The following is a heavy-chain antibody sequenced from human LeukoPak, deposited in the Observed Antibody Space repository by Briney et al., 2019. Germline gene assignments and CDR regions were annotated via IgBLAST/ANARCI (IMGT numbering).Heavy chain of an antibody. Sequence: GGSLRLSCAASGFTISSNYMSWVRQAPGKGLEWVGRIKSKTDGGTTDYAAPVKGRFTISRDDSKNTVYLLMNSLKTEDTAVYYCNARRDYYDSSGFDYWGQGTLVTVSS. J-gene: IGHJ4*02. CDR1: GFTISSNY. D-gene: IGHD3-22*01. V-gene: IGHV3-15*01. CDR2: IKSKTDGGTT. CDR3: NARRDYYDSSGFDY.